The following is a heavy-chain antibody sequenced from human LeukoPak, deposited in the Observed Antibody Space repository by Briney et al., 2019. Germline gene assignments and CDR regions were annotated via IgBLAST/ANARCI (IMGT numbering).Heavy chain of an antibody. CDR2: IYHSGST. Sequence: SETLSLTCDVSGGSISSGLYSWSWIRQPPGKGLEWIGYIYHSGSTYYNPPLMSRVTISVDRSKNQFSLKLSSVTAADTAVYYCARYCSSTSCYFFDYWGQGTLVTVSS. J-gene: IGHJ4*02. CDR3: ARYCSSTSCYFFDY. CDR1: GGSISSGLYS. D-gene: IGHD2-2*01. V-gene: IGHV4-30-2*01.